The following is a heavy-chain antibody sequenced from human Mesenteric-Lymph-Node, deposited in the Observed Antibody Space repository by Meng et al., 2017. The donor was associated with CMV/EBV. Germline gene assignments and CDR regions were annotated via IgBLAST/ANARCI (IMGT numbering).Heavy chain of an antibody. Sequence: GESLKISCVASGFTFNTYEMNWIRKAPGKGLEWISYISNSGSTIYYADSVKGRFTISRDNSRNSLYLEMNSLRAEDTAVYYCARFDYWGQGALVTVSS. CDR2: ISNSGSTI. V-gene: IGHV3-48*03. CDR1: GFTFNTYE. J-gene: IGHJ4*02. CDR3: ARFDY.